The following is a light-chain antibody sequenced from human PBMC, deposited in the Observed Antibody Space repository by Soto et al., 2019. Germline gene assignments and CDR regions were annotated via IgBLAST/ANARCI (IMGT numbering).Light chain of an antibody. J-gene: IGKJ1*01. CDR2: GAS. V-gene: IGKV3-20*01. Sequence: EIVLTQSPGSLSLSPGKGATLSCRASQSVSSSFFAWYQQKPGQAPSLLIYGASRRATGIPDRFSGSGSGTDFTLTISRLEPEDFAVYYCQQYESSVTFGQGTKVEI. CDR3: QQYESSVT. CDR1: QSVSSSF.